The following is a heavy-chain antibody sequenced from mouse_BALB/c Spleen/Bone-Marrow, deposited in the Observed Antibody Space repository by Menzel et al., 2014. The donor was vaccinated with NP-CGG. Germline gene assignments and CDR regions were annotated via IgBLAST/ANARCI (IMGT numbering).Heavy chain of an antibody. CDR1: GYTFTSYV. J-gene: IGHJ1*01. Sequence: VQLQQSGPELVKPGASVKMSCRASGYTFTSYVMHWVKQKPGQGLEWIGYFNPYNDGTKYNEKFKGKATLTSDKSSSTAYMELSSLTSEDSAVYYCARNYGSSYWYFDVWGAGTTVTVFS. CDR2: FNPYNDGT. CDR3: ARNYGSSYWYFDV. V-gene: IGHV1-14*01. D-gene: IGHD1-1*01.